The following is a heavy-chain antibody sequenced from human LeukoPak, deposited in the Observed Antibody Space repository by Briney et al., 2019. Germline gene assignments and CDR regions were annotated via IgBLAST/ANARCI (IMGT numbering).Heavy chain of an antibody. Sequence: GGSLRLSCAASGFTFSSYWMNWARQAPGKGLEWVASINHNGNVNYYVDSVKGRFTISRDNAKNSLYLQMNSLRAEDTAVYYCARDRDGTAYYPLDFRGQGTLVTVSS. CDR3: ARDRDGTAYYPLDF. V-gene: IGHV3-7*01. CDR2: INHNGNVN. CDR1: GFTFSSYW. J-gene: IGHJ4*02. D-gene: IGHD3-22*01.